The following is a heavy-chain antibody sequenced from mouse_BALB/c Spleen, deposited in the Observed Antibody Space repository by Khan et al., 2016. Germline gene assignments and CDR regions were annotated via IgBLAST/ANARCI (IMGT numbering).Heavy chain of an antibody. D-gene: IGHD1-1*01. V-gene: IGHV1-39*01. Sequence: VQLQQSGPELEKPGASVKISCKASGYSFTGYNMNWVKQNNGKSLEWIGNVDPYYGVTNYNQKFKDKASLTVDKSSNTAHMQLKNLTSEDSAVYYCARGDYYGSPLFVYWGQGTLVTVSA. CDR1: GYSFTGYN. J-gene: IGHJ3*01. CDR2: VDPYYGVT. CDR3: ARGDYYGSPLFVY.